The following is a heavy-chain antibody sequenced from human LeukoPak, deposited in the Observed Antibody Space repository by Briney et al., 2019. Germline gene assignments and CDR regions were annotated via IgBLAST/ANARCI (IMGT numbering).Heavy chain of an antibody. Sequence: PGRSLRLSCAASGFTFSSYGMHWVRQAPGKGLDWVSTISGSGNSTYYADSVKGRFTISRDNSKNTLYLQMNSLRAEDTAVYYCAKGPSGPDYFDYWGQGTLVTVSS. CDR1: GFTFSSYG. CDR3: AKGPSGPDYFDY. V-gene: IGHV3-23*01. D-gene: IGHD2-8*02. J-gene: IGHJ4*02. CDR2: ISGSGNST.